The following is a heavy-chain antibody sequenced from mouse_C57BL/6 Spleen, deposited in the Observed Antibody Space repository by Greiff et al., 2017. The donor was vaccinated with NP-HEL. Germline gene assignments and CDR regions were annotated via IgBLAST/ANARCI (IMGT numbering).Heavy chain of an antibody. CDR2: INPGSGGT. V-gene: IGHV1-54*01. CDR3: ARGGDYYYGSREYFDV. Sequence: VQLQESGAELVRPGTSVKVSCKASGYAFTNYLIEWVKQRPGQGLEWIGVINPGSGGTNYNEKFKGKATLTADKSSSTAYMQLSSLTSEDSAVYFCARGGDYYYGSREYFDVWGTGTTVTVSS. D-gene: IGHD1-1*01. CDR1: GYAFTNYL. J-gene: IGHJ1*03.